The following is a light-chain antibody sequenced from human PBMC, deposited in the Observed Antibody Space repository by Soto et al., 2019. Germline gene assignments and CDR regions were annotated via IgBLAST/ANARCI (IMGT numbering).Light chain of an antibody. V-gene: IGKV1-5*01. J-gene: IGKJ4*01. CDR2: DVS. Sequence: DIQMTQSPSTLSASVGDRVTITCRASQSIETWLAWYQQKPGKAPKLLIYDVSTLESGVPSRFSGSASGTEFTLTISSLQPDDFATYYCQKYNHNFGGGTRVEIK. CDR3: QKYNHN. CDR1: QSIETW.